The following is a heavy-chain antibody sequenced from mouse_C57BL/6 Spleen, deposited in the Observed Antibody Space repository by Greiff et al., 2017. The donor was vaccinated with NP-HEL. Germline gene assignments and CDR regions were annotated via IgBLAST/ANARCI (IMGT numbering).Heavy chain of an antibody. CDR3: ARYHYGSSSFAY. D-gene: IGHD1-1*01. Sequence: QVQLKQPGAELVRPGSSVKLSCKASGYTFTSYWMHWVKQRPIQGLEWIGNIDPSDSETHYNQKFKDKATLTVDKSSSTAYMQLSSLTSEDSAVYYCARYHYGSSSFAYWGQGTLVTVSA. J-gene: IGHJ3*01. CDR1: GYTFTSYW. V-gene: IGHV1-52*01. CDR2: IDPSDSET.